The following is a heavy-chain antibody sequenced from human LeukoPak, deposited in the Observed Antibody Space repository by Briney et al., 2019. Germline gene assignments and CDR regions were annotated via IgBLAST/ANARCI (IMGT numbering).Heavy chain of an antibody. Sequence: SQTLSLTCTVSGGSISSGGYYWSWIRQHPGKGLEWIGYIYYSGSTNYNPSLKSRVTISVDTSKNQFSLRLSSVTAADTAVYYCAGYCSSTSCYGSDPWGQGTLVTVSS. D-gene: IGHD2-2*01. J-gene: IGHJ5*02. CDR3: AGYCSSTSCYGSDP. CDR2: IYYSGST. V-gene: IGHV4-31*03. CDR1: GGSISSGGYY.